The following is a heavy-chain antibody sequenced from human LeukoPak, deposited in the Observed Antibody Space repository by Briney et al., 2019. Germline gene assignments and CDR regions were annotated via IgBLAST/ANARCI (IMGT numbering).Heavy chain of an antibody. Sequence: PSETLSLTCTVSGGSISSYYWSWIRQPPGKGLEWIGYIYYSGSTNYNPSLKSRVTISVDTSKNQFSLKLSSVTAADTAVYYCARRSVGATIFDCWGQGTLVTVSS. J-gene: IGHJ4*02. CDR2: IYYSGST. V-gene: IGHV4-59*08. CDR3: ARRSVGATIFDC. D-gene: IGHD1-26*01. CDR1: GGSISSYY.